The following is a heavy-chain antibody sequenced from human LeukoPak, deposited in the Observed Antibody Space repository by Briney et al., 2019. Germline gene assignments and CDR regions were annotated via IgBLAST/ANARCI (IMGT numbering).Heavy chain of an antibody. V-gene: IGHV1-46*01. CDR1: GYTFTSYY. CDR3: ARDLYSGSYWEDY. D-gene: IGHD1-26*01. J-gene: IGHJ4*02. Sequence: ASVKVSCKASGYTFTSYYMHWVRQAPGQGLEWMGIINPSGGSTSYAQKFQGRVTMTTDTSTSTAYMELRSLRSDDTAVYYCARDLYSGSYWEDYWGQGTLVTVSS. CDR2: INPSGGST.